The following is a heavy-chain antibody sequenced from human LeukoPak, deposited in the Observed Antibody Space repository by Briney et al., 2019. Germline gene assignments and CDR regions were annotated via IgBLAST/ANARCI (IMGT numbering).Heavy chain of an antibody. CDR2: IKQGGGET. CDR3: ARGADGAFDY. Sequence: HPGGSLRLSCAASGFTFSNYWMNWVRQAPGKGLEWVANIKQGGGETYNVDSVKGRFTISRDNAKNSLYLQMNSLRVEDTAVYYCARGADGAFDYWGQGIVVTVSP. D-gene: IGHD5-24*01. J-gene: IGHJ4*02. CDR1: GFTFSNYW. V-gene: IGHV3-7*01.